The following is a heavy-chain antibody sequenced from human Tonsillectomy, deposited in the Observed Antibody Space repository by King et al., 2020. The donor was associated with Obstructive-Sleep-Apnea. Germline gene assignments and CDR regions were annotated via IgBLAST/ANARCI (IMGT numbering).Heavy chain of an antibody. Sequence: QLVQSGGGLVNPGGSLRLSCAASGFTFSKAWMSWVRQAPGKGLEWVGRIKTKTDDGPTDYAAPVKGRFTISRDDSKNTLYLQMNSLKTEDTAVYYCTTERSGGSCYFQNWSQGTLVTVPS. CDR3: TTERSGGSCYFQN. CDR1: GFTFSKAW. D-gene: IGHD2-15*01. CDR2: IKTKTDDGPT. J-gene: IGHJ4*02. V-gene: IGHV3-15*01.